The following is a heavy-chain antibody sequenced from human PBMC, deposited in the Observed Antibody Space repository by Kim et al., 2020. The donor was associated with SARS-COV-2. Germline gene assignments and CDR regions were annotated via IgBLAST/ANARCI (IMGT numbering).Heavy chain of an antibody. Sequence: ASVKVSCKASGYTFTSYAMHWVRQAPGQRLEWMGWINAGNGNTKYSQKFQGRVTITRDASASTAYMELSSLRSEDTAVYYCASGSEYSGSYWADYWGQGTLVTVSS. CDR3: ASGSEYSGSYWADY. D-gene: IGHD1-26*01. V-gene: IGHV1-3*01. CDR2: INAGNGNT. CDR1: GYTFTSYA. J-gene: IGHJ4*02.